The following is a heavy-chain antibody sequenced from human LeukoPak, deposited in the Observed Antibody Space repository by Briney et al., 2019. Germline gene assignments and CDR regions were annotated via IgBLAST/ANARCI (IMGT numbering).Heavy chain of an antibody. CDR1: GFTFSSYW. D-gene: IGHD3-3*01. CDR2: ITNDGSST. CDR3: ARGGRSLDY. Sequence: GGSLRLSCAASGFTFSSYWMHWVRQVPGKGLVWVSRITNDGSSTAHADSVKGRLTISRDNAKNTLYLQMNSLRADDTAVYYCARGGRSLDYWGQGTLVTVSS. J-gene: IGHJ4*02. V-gene: IGHV3-74*01.